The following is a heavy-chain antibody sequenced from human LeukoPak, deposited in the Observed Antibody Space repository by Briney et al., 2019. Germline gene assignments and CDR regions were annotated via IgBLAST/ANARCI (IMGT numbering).Heavy chain of an antibody. J-gene: IGHJ6*04. CDR1: GGSFNNYS. D-gene: IGHD3-3*01. CDR2: INHSGST. V-gene: IGHV4-34*01. Sequence: SEILSLTCAVYGGSFNNYSWSWIRQPPGKGLEWIGEINHSGSTNYNPSLKSRVTISVDTSKNQFSLKLSSVTAADTAVYYCARSSRHYDFWSGFDYYDVWGKGTTVTVSS. CDR3: ARSSRHYDFWSGFDYYDV.